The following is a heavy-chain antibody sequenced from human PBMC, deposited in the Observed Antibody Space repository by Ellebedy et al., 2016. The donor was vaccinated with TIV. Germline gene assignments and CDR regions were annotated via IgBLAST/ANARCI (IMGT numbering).Heavy chain of an antibody. V-gene: IGHV4-4*07. J-gene: IGHJ3*02. D-gene: IGHD3-22*01. Sequence: SETLSLTCTVSGGSISSYYWSWIWQPAGKGLEWIGRIYTSGSTNYNPSLKSRVTISVDTSKNQFSLKLSSVTAADTAVYYCARGVINGYYDSSGQFSHAFDIWGQGTMVTVSS. CDR3: ARGVINGYYDSSGQFSHAFDI. CDR1: GGSISSYY. CDR2: IYTSGST.